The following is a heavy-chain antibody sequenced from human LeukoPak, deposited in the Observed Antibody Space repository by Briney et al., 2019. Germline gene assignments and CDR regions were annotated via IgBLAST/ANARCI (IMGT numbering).Heavy chain of an antibody. CDR3: ARVYSSGSRAFQH. D-gene: IGHD6-19*01. Sequence: SETLSLTCTVSGGSISSGSYYWSWIRQPPGKGLEWIGYIYRSGSTYYNPSLKSRVTISVDRSKNQFSLKLSSVTAADTAVYYCARVYSSGSRAFQHWGQGTLVTVSS. CDR2: IYRSGST. V-gene: IGHV4-30-2*01. CDR1: GGSISSGSYY. J-gene: IGHJ1*01.